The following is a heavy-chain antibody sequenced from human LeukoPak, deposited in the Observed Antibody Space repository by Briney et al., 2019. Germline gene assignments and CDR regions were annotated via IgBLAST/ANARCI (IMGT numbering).Heavy chain of an antibody. CDR3: ARVPSSSWYTNQFDY. D-gene: IGHD6-13*01. Sequence: PGGPLRLSCAASGFTFSSYGMHWVRQAPGKGLEWVAVISYDGSNKYYADSVKGRFTISRDNSKNTLYLQMNSLRAEDTAVYYCARVPSSSWYTNQFDYWGQGTLVTVSS. V-gene: IGHV3-30*03. CDR1: GFTFSSYG. J-gene: IGHJ4*02. CDR2: ISYDGSNK.